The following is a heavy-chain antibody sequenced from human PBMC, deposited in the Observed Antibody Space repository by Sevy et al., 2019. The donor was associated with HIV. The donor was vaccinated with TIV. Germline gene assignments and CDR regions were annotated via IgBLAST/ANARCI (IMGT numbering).Heavy chain of an antibody. CDR1: GYTFAAYY. CDR2: IYPNGGDT. J-gene: IGHJ4*02. Sequence: ASVKVSCKTPGYTFAAYYIHWVRQAPGQGPEWLGWIYPNGGDTTYAQKFQGRVTVTMSTSINTVYMELNRLRSDDTAVYYCARGKREEWLLYLDNWGQGTLVTVSS. CDR3: ARGKREEWLLYLDN. V-gene: IGHV1-2*02. D-gene: IGHD3-3*01.